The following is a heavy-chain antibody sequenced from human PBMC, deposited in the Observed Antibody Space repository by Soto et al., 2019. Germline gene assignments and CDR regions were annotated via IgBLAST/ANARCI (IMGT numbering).Heavy chain of an antibody. D-gene: IGHD3-16*02. CDR1: GFTFNTYA. CDR2: IDASSGYM. CDR3: ERDPVNHPSGLDV. J-gene: IGHJ6*02. V-gene: IGHV3-21*01. Sequence: PVGSLRLSCVGSGFTFNTYAMNWVRQAPGKGLEWVSSIDASSGYMYYADSVKGRVTISRDNAKNSLYLQMNSLRAEDTAVYYCERDPVNHPSGLDVWGQGTTVTVSS.